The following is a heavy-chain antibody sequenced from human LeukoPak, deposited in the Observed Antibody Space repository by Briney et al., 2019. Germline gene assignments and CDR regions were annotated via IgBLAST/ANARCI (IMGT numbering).Heavy chain of an antibody. CDR1: GGSFSGYY. CDR3: ARAPGYRKYFQH. V-gene: IGHV4-34*01. CDR2: INHSGST. Sequence: NPSETLSLTCAVYGGSFSGYYWSWIRQPPGKGLEWVGEINHSGSTNYNPSLKSRVTISVDTSKNQFSLKLSSVTAADTAVYYCARAPGYRKYFQHWGQGTLVTVSS. J-gene: IGHJ1*01. D-gene: IGHD3-16*02.